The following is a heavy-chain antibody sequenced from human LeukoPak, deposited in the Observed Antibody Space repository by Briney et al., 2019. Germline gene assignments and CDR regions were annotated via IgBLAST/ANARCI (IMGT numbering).Heavy chain of an antibody. J-gene: IGHJ4*02. CDR3: AKLGQGSYSYVDY. CDR2: ISGSGGST. CDR1: GFTFNAFG. V-gene: IGHV3-23*01. Sequence: GGSLRLSCAASGFTFNAFGMNWVRQAPGKGLEWVSAISGSGGSTYYADSVKGRFTISRDNSKNTLYLQMNSLRAEDTAVYYCAKLGQGSYSYVDYWGQGTLVTVSS. D-gene: IGHD5-18*01.